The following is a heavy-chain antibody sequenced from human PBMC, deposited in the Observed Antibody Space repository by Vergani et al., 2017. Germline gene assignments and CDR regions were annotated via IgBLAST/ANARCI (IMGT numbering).Heavy chain of an antibody. V-gene: IGHV3-7*01. D-gene: IGHD1-7*01. J-gene: IGHJ4*02. CDR1: GFTFSRYC. CDR2: IKQDGSEK. Sequence: EVQVVESGGGLVQPGGSQRLSCAASGFTFSRYCMSWVRQAPGKGLEWVANIKQDGSEKYYVDSVKGRFTISRDNAKNSVYLQMNSLRAEDTAVYYCATDQTVDSWNYVPVRQDWYYFDNWGQGTLVTVSS. CDR3: ATDQTVDSWNYVPVRQDWYYFDN.